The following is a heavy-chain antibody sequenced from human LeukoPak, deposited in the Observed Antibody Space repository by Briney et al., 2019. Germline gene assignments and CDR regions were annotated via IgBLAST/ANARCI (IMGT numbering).Heavy chain of an antibody. V-gene: IGHV3-9*01. CDR3: ARDRGSGSYYGDY. D-gene: IGHD3-10*01. J-gene: IGHJ4*02. CDR2: ISWNSGSI. CDR1: GFTFDDYA. Sequence: GGSLRLSCAASGFTFDDYAMHWVRQAPGKGLEWVSGISWNSGSIGYADSVKGRFTISRDNAKNSLYLQMNSLRAEDTAVYYCARDRGSGSYYGDYWGQGTLVTVSS.